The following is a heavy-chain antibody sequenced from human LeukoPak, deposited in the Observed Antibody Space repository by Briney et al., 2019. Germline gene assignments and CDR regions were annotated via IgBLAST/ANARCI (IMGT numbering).Heavy chain of an antibody. Sequence: GGSLRLSCAASGFTFSSYSMNWVRQAPGKGLEWFSSISSSSSYIYYADSVKGRFTISRDNAKNSLYLQMNSLRAEDTAVYYCARNRIAVAGAFDYWGQGTLVTVSS. CDR2: ISSSSSYI. CDR3: ARNRIAVAGAFDY. CDR1: GFTFSSYS. V-gene: IGHV3-21*01. D-gene: IGHD6-19*01. J-gene: IGHJ4*02.